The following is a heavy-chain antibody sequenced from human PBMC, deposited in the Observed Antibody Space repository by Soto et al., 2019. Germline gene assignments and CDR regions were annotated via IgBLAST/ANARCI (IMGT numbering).Heavy chain of an antibody. J-gene: IGHJ4*02. Sequence: SETLSLTCTVSGGSISSFYWSWIRQPPGRGLEWIGHIFYSGSTNYNPALKSRVTISVDTSKNQFSLKLSSVTAADTAVYYCARVVYYDSSGYYSVSPFDYWGQGTLVTVSS. CDR2: IFYSGST. D-gene: IGHD3-22*01. V-gene: IGHV4-59*08. CDR3: ARVVYYDSSGYYSVSPFDY. CDR1: GGSISSFY.